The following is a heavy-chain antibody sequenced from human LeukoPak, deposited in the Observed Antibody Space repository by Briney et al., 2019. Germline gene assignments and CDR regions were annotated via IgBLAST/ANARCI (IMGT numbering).Heavy chain of an antibody. Sequence: GGSLRLSCGASGFTFSSYGMHWVRQAPGKGLEWVALIWHDGRTKFHADSVKGRFTISRDNSKNTLYQQMDSLRDEDTAVYYCAREWGRIAVAGGPGYWGQGSRVTVSS. J-gene: IGHJ4*02. V-gene: IGHV3-33*08. CDR3: AREWGRIAVAGGPGY. CDR1: GFTFSSYG. D-gene: IGHD6-19*01. CDR2: IWHDGRTK.